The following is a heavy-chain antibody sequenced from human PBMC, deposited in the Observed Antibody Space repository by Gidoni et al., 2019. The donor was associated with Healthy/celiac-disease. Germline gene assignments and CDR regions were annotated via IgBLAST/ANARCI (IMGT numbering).Heavy chain of an antibody. CDR1: GYTFTSYG. J-gene: IGHJ6*02. D-gene: IGHD5-18*01. Sequence: QVQLVQSGAEVKKPGASVKVSCKASGYTFTSYGISWVRQAPGQGLEWMGWISAYNGNTNYAQKLQGRVTMTTDTSTSTAYMELRSLRSDDTAVYYCARDSGGYSYGYLVSPSFYYYYGMDVWGQGTTVTVSS. CDR2: ISAYNGNT. CDR3: ARDSGGYSYGYLVSPSFYYYYGMDV. V-gene: IGHV1-18*01.